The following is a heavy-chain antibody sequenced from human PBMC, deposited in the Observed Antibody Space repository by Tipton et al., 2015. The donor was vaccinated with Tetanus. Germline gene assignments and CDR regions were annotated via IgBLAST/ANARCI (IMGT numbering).Heavy chain of an antibody. Sequence: TLSLTCDVSGGSFSGNYWSWIRQSPGKGLEWIGEINHSGSCNYNPSLKSRVTISVDTSKNQFSLNLTSVTAADTAVYYCARGNQRWLEIYYYYYGMDVWGQGTTVTVSS. CDR3: ARGNQRWLEIYYYYYGMDV. D-gene: IGHD5-24*01. CDR1: GGSFSGNY. V-gene: IGHV4-34*01. J-gene: IGHJ6*02. CDR2: INHSGSC.